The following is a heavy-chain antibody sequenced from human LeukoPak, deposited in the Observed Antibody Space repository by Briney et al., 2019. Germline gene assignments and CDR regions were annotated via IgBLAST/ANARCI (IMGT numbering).Heavy chain of an antibody. CDR1: GFTFSSYG. V-gene: IGHV3-7*01. J-gene: IGHJ2*01. Sequence: GGSLRLSCAASGFTFSSYGMHWVRQTPGKGLEWVANIKQDGSEKFYVDSVKGRFIISRDNAKNSMYLQMNSLRAEDTAVYYCARDFDWLPDLKLNWYFDLWGRGTQVTVSS. D-gene: IGHD3-9*01. CDR3: ARDFDWLPDLKLNWYFDL. CDR2: IKQDGSEK.